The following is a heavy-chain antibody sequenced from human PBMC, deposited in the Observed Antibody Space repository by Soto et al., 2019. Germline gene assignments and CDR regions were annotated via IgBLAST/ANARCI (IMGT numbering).Heavy chain of an antibody. Sequence: QLQLQESGPGLVKPSETLSLTCTVSGGSISSTSYYWDWIRQPPGKGLQWIGNIYYSGTTYYNPSLKTRVTISVDTSKNQFSLKLSSVTASDTAVYYCARNLGSCISTSCYHHEVDYWGQGTLVTVSS. CDR1: GGSISSTSYY. CDR3: ARNLGSCISTSCYHHEVDY. D-gene: IGHD2-2*01. J-gene: IGHJ4*02. V-gene: IGHV4-39*01. CDR2: IYYSGTT.